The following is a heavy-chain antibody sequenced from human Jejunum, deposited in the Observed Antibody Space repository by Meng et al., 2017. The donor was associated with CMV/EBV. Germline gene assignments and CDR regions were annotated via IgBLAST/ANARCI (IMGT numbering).Heavy chain of an antibody. V-gene: IGHV4-61*02. Sequence: QVQLQESGPGLVKPSQTLSLTCTVSGDSISSGNYYWSWIRPPAGKGLEWIGRFYTRGSTHYNASLKSRVTISVDTSKNQFSLQLTSVTGADTAVYYCARNEDGYFDYWGQGILVTVSS. D-gene: IGHD1-1*01. CDR1: GDSISSGNYY. CDR3: ARNEDGYFDY. CDR2: FYTRGST. J-gene: IGHJ4*02.